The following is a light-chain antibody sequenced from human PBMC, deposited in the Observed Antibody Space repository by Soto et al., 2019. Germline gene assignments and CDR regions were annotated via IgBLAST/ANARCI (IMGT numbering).Light chain of an antibody. CDR3: QQYDRPPIT. Sequence: DIQLTQSPSSLSASVGDKVTITCRASQSIRSYLNWVQQKPGKAPKLLIYDASSLQTGVPSRFSGSGSGTDFTLTISRLEPEDFAVYYCQQYDRPPITFGQGTRLEIK. J-gene: IGKJ5*01. CDR2: DAS. V-gene: IGKV1-39*01. CDR1: QSIRSY.